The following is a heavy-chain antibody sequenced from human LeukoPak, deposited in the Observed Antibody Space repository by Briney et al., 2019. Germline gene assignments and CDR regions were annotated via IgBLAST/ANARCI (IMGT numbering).Heavy chain of an antibody. D-gene: IGHD1-26*01. CDR3: AREEIGRATTYDY. J-gene: IGHJ4*02. CDR2: INPNSGGT. CDR1: GYTFTGYY. V-gene: IGHV1-2*02. Sequence: GASVKVSCKASGYTFTGYYMHWVRQAPGQGLEWMGWINPNSGGTNYTQKFQGRVTMTRDTSISTAYMELSRLRSDDTAVYYCAREEIGRATTYDYWGQGALVTVSS.